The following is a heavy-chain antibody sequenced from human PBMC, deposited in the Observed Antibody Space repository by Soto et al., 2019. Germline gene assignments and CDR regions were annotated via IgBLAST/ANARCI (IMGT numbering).Heavy chain of an antibody. CDR3: ARQVTAAGKGEFDY. CDR2: IYYSGST. V-gene: IGHV4-39*01. J-gene: IGHJ4*02. CDR1: GGSISSSSYY. Sequence: QLQLQESGPGLVKPSETLSLTCTVSGGSISSSSYYWGWIRQPPGKGLEWIGSIYYSGSTYYNPSLKSRVTIAVDTSKNQCSLKLSSVTAADTAVYYCARQVTAAGKGEFDYWGQGTLVTVSS. D-gene: IGHD6-13*01.